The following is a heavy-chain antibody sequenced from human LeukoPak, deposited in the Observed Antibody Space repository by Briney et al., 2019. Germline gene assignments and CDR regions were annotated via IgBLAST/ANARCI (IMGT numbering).Heavy chain of an antibody. Sequence: SETLSLTCAVYGGSFNGYYWSWIRQPPGKGLEWIGEINHSGSTNYNPSLKSRVTISVDTSKNQFSLKLSSVTAADTAVYYCARDHDSSGLDYWGQGTLVTVSS. CDR3: ARDHDSSGLDY. CDR2: INHSGST. J-gene: IGHJ4*02. D-gene: IGHD3-22*01. CDR1: GGSFNGYY. V-gene: IGHV4-34*01.